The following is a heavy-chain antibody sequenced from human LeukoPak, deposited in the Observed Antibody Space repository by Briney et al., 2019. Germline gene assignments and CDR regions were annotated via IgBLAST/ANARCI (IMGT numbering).Heavy chain of an antibody. J-gene: IGHJ4*02. D-gene: IGHD3-3*01. CDR3: ARGSGTNFWSGYYTGFDY. Sequence: PGGSLRLSCAASGFTFSDYYMSWIRQAPGKGLEWVSYISSSGSTIYYADSVKGRFTISRDNAKNSLYLQMNSLRAEDTAVYYRARGSGTNFWSGYYTGFDYWGQGTLVTVSS. CDR1: GFTFSDYY. V-gene: IGHV3-11*04. CDR2: ISSSGSTI.